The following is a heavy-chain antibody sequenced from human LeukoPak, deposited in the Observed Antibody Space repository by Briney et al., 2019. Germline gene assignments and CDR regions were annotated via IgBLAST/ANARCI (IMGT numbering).Heavy chain of an antibody. Sequence: PGGSLRLSCAASGFTFSSYSMNWVRQAPGKGLEWVAVISYDGNDKYYADSVKGRFTISRDNSNSILFLQMNSLRDDDTAIYYCANPPQTVDYWGQGTLVTVSS. CDR3: ANPPQTVDY. D-gene: IGHD2-21*02. V-gene: IGHV3-30*18. CDR1: GFTFSSYS. CDR2: ISYDGNDK. J-gene: IGHJ4*02.